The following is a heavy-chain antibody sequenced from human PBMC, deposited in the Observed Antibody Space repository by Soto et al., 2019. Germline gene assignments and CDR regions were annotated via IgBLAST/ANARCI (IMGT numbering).Heavy chain of an antibody. CDR2: INTAGSTK. V-gene: IGHV3-48*03. CDR1: GFTFSNFA. Sequence: EVQLVESGGNLVQPGGSLRLSCAASGFTFSNFAMHWVRQAPGKGLEWVSYINTAGSTKYYAESVKGRFTISRDNASNQLFLQRNSLRAEYTAVYYCARSECRIPNGLTSYYSYGLDVWGPGTTVTVSS. D-gene: IGHD2-15*01. J-gene: IGHJ6*02. CDR3: ARSECRIPNGLTSYYSYGLDV.